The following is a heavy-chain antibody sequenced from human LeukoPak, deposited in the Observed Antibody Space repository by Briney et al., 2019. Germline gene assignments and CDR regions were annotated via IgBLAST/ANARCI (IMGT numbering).Heavy chain of an antibody. CDR1: GYTFTAYY. V-gene: IGHV1-2*02. Sequence: ASVRVSCKTSGYTFTAYYMHWVRQAPGQGLEWMGWINPINPNSDDIHYAQKSRGRVTMTRDTSISTAYVELSSLRADDTAVYYCARGGYSSSLYDYWGQGTLVTVSS. CDR3: ARGGYSSSLYDY. J-gene: IGHJ4*02. CDR2: INPINPNSDDI. D-gene: IGHD6-13*01.